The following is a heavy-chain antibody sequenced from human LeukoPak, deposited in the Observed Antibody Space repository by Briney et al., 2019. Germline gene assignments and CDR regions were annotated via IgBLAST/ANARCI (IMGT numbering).Heavy chain of an antibody. Sequence: GGSLRLSCAASGFTFSSYAMSWVRQAPGKGLEWVSAISGSGGNTNYADSVRGRFTISRDNSKNTLYLQMNSLRAEDTAIYYCAKVSWASYFDYWGQGTLVTVSS. CDR1: GFTFSSYA. CDR3: AKVSWASYFDY. CDR2: ISGSGGNT. D-gene: IGHD3-16*01. V-gene: IGHV3-23*01. J-gene: IGHJ4*02.